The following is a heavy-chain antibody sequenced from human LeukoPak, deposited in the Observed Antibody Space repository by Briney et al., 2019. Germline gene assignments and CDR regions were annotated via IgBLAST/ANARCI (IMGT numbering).Heavy chain of an antibody. CDR3: ARASSGWYARGGHDAFDI. Sequence: SVKVSCKASGGTFSSYAISWVRQAPGQGLEWMGGIIPIFGTANYAQKFQGRVTITADESTSTAYMELSSLRSEDTAVYYCARASSGWYARGGHDAFDIWGQGTMVTVSS. CDR1: GGTFSSYA. V-gene: IGHV1-69*13. CDR2: IIPIFGTA. J-gene: IGHJ3*02. D-gene: IGHD6-19*01.